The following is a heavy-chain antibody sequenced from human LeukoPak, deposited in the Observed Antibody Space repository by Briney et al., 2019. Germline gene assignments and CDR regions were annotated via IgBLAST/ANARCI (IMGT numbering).Heavy chain of an antibody. V-gene: IGHV1-2*02. J-gene: IGHJ4*02. Sequence: ASVKVSCKASGYTFTGHYIHWVRQVPGQGLEWMGWINPKNAATNYAQKFQGRVTMTRDTSISTAYMELSRLRSDDTAVYYCARVIGFGELSLGYWGQGTLVTVSS. D-gene: IGHD3-10*01. CDR3: ARVIGFGELSLGY. CDR2: INPKNAAT. CDR1: GYTFTGHY.